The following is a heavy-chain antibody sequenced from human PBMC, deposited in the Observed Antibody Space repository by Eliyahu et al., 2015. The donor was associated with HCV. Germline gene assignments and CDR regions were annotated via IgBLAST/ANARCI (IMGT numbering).Heavy chain of an antibody. D-gene: IGHD3-16*01. CDR3: SRESQAHDALRY. J-gene: IGHJ4*02. CDR2: TRNRANSYTT. Sequence: EVQLVESGGGLVQPGGSLRLSCAASGFTFSDHYMDWVRQAPGKGLVRVGRTRNRANSYTTEYAASVKGRFTISRDDSKNSLYLQMSSLKTEDTAVYYCSRESQAHDALRYWGQGTLVTVSS. CDR1: GFTFSDHY. V-gene: IGHV3-72*01.